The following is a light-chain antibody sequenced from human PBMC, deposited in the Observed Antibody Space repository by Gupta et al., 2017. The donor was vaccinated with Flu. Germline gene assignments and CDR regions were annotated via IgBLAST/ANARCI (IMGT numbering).Light chain of an antibody. J-gene: IGKJ4*01. V-gene: IGKV2-28*01. CDR2: LGS. Sequence: DIVMTQSPLSLPVTPGEPASISCRSSQSLLHSDGYSYLDWYLQKPGQSPQLLIYLGSNRASGVPDRFSGSGSGTDFTLKISRVEAEDLGVYYCMQALHTPLTFGGGTKVEIK. CDR1: QSLLHSDGYSY. CDR3: MQALHTPLT.